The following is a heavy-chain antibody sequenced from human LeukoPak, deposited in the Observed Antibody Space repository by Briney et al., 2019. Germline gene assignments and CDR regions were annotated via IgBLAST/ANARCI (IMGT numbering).Heavy chain of an antibody. Sequence: GGSLRLSCAATGFTFSSYWMSWVRQAPGEGLEWVANINKDGSAKYYVDSVKGRFTISRDNAKNSLYLQMNSLRAEDTAVYYCARGGCSSTSCHPTPFDYWGQGTLVTVSS. CDR3: ARGGCSSTSCHPTPFDY. CDR2: INKDGSAK. V-gene: IGHV3-7*01. CDR1: GFTFSSYW. J-gene: IGHJ4*02. D-gene: IGHD2-2*01.